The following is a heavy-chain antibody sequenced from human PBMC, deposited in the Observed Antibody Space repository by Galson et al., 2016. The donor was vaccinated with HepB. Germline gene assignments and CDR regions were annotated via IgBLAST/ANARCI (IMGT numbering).Heavy chain of an antibody. Sequence: SETLSLTCAVSGASITSSHWWSWVRQPPGKGLEWIGEIFPSGSTIYIPALRSRVSISLDKSENQFSLKMTSVTAADTAVYYCARQDLWSIEYWGQGILVTVSS. D-gene: IGHD2-21*01. CDR3: ARQDLWSIEY. CDR1: GASITSSHW. V-gene: IGHV4-4*02. J-gene: IGHJ4*02. CDR2: IFPSGST.